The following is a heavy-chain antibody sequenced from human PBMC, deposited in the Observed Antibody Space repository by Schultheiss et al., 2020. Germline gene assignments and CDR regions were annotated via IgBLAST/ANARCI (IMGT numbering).Heavy chain of an antibody. D-gene: IGHD1-26*01. CDR2: ISGDGGKT. V-gene: IGHV3-43*02. CDR1: GFTFDDYA. CDR3: ARVGTTANPYDY. Sequence: GGSLRLSCAASGFTFDDYAMHWVRQAPGKGLEWVSLISGDGGKTYYADSMRGRFTISRDNAKNSLYLQMNSLRVEDTAVYYCARVGTTANPYDYWGQGTLVTVSS. J-gene: IGHJ4*02.